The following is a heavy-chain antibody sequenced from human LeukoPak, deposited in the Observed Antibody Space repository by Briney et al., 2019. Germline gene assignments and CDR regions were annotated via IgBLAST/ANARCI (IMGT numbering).Heavy chain of an antibody. V-gene: IGHV3-49*03. Sequence: GGSLRLSCTASGFTFGDCAMSWFRQAPGKGLEWVGFIRSKAYGGTTEYAASVKDRFTISRDDSKSIAYLQMNSLKTEDTAVYYCTRDQSGYDRYYYYYYMDVWGKGTTVTVSS. CDR1: GFTFGDCA. CDR3: TRDQSGYDRYYYYYYMDV. J-gene: IGHJ6*03. CDR2: IRSKAYGGTT. D-gene: IGHD5-12*01.